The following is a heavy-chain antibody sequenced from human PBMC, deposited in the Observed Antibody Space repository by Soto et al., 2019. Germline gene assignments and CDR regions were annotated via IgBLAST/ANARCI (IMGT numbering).Heavy chain of an antibody. D-gene: IGHD3-3*01. V-gene: IGHV3-48*03. J-gene: IGHJ6*02. Sequence: GGSLRLSCAASGFTFSSYEMNWVRQAPGKGLEWVSYISSSGSTIYYADSVKGRFTISRDNAKNSLYLQMNSLRAEDTAVYYCARDAAYYDFWSGSPYYYYGMDVWGQGTTVTVSS. CDR2: ISSSGSTI. CDR1: GFTFSSYE. CDR3: ARDAAYYDFWSGSPYYYYGMDV.